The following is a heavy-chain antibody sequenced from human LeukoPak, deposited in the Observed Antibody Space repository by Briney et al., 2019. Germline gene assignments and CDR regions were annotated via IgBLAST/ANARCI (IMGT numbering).Heavy chain of an antibody. V-gene: IGHV4-4*02. D-gene: IGHD3-10*01. CDR2: LYHSGST. CDR1: GGSISSSNW. Sequence: SGTLSPTCAVSGGSISSSNWWSWVRQPPGKGLEGIGALYHSGSTNYNPSLKSRVTISVDKSKNQCSLKLSSVTAADTAVYYCAREARTSMGFGEGWFDPWGQGTLVTVSS. CDR3: AREARTSMGFGEGWFDP. J-gene: IGHJ5*02.